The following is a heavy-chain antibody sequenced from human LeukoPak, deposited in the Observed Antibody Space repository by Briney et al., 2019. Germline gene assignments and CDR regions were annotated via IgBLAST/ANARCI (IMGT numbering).Heavy chain of an antibody. CDR1: GFTLSSFW. Sequence: GGSLRLSCAAAGFTLSSFWMTWVRQAPGKGLEWVSAISGSGTNTYYAASEKGRFIISRDNSKNTLYLQMNSLGAEDTAVYYCAGDTVTKGFYGMDVWGQGTTVTVSS. CDR3: AGDTVTKGFYGMDV. CDR2: ISGSGTNT. D-gene: IGHD4-17*01. J-gene: IGHJ6*02. V-gene: IGHV3-23*01.